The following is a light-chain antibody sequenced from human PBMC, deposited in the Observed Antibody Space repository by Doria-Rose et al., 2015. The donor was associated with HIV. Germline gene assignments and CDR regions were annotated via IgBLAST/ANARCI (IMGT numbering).Light chain of an antibody. Sequence: TQSPGTLSLSPGGRATLSCRASQSFSSTYLALYQQKPGQAPSLLIYDGSTRATGIPDRFSASGSGTDFTLTINRLEPEDFALYYCHQYGTSWTFGQGTKVEI. V-gene: IGKV3-20*01. CDR1: QSFSSTY. J-gene: IGKJ1*01. CDR3: HQYGTSWT. CDR2: DGS.